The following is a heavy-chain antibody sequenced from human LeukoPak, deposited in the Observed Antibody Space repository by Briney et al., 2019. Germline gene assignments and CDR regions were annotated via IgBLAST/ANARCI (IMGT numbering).Heavy chain of an antibody. V-gene: IGHV1-2*02. D-gene: IGHD2-15*01. Sequence: SSVKVSCKASGYSFTGYYMHWVRQAPGQGLEWMGWINPKSGVTNYAQKFQGRVTMTSDTSISTAYMDLSRLRSDDTAVYYCARGIRYCSGGSCSWGQGTLVTVSS. J-gene: IGHJ5*02. CDR2: INPKSGVT. CDR1: GYSFTGYY. CDR3: ARGIRYCSGGSCS.